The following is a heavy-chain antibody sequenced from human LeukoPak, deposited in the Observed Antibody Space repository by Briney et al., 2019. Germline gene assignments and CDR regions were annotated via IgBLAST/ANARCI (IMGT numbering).Heavy chain of an antibody. CDR2: ISGSGDST. D-gene: IGHD1-1*01. J-gene: IGHJ4*02. V-gene: IGHV3-23*01. Sequence: GGSLRLSCAASGFTFSSYAMNWVRQAPGKGLKWVSHISGSGDSTYYADSVRGRFTISRDDSRNTVYLQLNNLRVEDTAIYYCAKAGWVSNADAVWWGQGTQVTVSS. CDR1: GFTFSSYA. CDR3: AKAGWVSNADAVW.